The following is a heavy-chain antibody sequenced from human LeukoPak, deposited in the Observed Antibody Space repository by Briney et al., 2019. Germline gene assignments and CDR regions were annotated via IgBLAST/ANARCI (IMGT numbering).Heavy chain of an antibody. D-gene: IGHD3-22*01. V-gene: IGHV4-59*01. CDR1: GGSISNYY. CDR2: IYYSGTT. Sequence: PSETLSLTCIVSGGSISNYYWSWIRQSPGTGLEWIGFIYYSGTTNYNPSLKSRVTISVDTSKNHFSLKLSSVTAADTAVYYRARSSVPYYYYNYSMDVWGNGTTVTVSS. J-gene: IGHJ6*03. CDR3: ARSSVPYYYYNYSMDV.